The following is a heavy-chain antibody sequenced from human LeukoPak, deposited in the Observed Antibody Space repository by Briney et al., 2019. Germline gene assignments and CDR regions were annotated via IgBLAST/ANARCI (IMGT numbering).Heavy chain of an antibody. CDR2: INPSGGST. Sequence: ASVKVSCKASGYTFTSYYMHWVRQAPGQGLEWMGIINPSGGSTSYAQKFQGRVTMTRDMSTSTVYMELSSLRSEDTAVYYCASQPFLNWFDPWGQGTLVTVSS. J-gene: IGHJ5*02. CDR3: ASQPFLNWFDP. V-gene: IGHV1-46*01. D-gene: IGHD3-3*02. CDR1: GYTFTSYY.